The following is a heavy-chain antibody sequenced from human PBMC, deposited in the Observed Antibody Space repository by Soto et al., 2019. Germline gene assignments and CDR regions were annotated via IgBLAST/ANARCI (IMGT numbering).Heavy chain of an antibody. CDR1: GFTFGDYG. V-gene: IGHV3-9*01. D-gene: IGHD6-19*01. CDR3: VQDKARRVAGSGAGDC. Sequence: EVHLVESGGGMVQPGRSLRLSCTASGFTFGDYGMHWVRQAPGKGLEWVSGITWKSGRISYSDSVKGPFTISRDNARNTLYLQMSSLRPDDTALYYCVQDKARRVAGSGAGDCWGQGTLVIVSS. CDR2: ITWKSGRI. J-gene: IGHJ4*02.